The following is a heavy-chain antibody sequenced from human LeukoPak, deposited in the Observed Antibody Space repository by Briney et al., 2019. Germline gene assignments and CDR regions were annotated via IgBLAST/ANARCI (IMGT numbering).Heavy chain of an antibody. CDR1: GGIFSSYA. CDR2: IIPIFGTA. Sequence: ASVKVSCKASGGIFSSYAISWLRQAPGQGLEWVGGIIPIFGTANLAQKFQGRVTITADETTSTAYMELRSLRSEDTAVYYCARIAAAGTVIGWFDPWGQGTLVTVSS. CDR3: ARIAAAGTVIGWFDP. V-gene: IGHV1-69*13. D-gene: IGHD6-13*01. J-gene: IGHJ5*02.